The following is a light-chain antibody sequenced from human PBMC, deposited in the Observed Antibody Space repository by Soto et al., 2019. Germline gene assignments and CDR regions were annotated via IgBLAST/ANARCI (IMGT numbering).Light chain of an antibody. CDR1: QTVTRNF. CDR3: QQYGNSRWT. V-gene: IGKV3-20*01. CDR2: GAS. Sequence: EIVLTQSPGTLSLSLGERATLSCRTSQTVTRNFLAWYQQKPAQAPRLLIYGASSRATGIPDRFSGSGSGADFTLTISRLEPEDFAVYYCQQYGNSRWTFGRGTKVEI. J-gene: IGKJ1*01.